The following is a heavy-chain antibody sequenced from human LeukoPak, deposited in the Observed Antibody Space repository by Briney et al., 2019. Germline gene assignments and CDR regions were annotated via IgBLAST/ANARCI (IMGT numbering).Heavy chain of an antibody. D-gene: IGHD1-26*01. CDR3: AILGGATAYFDY. CDR2: MNPNSGNT. Sequence: GSTVKVSCKASGYTFTSYDINWVRQATGQGLEWMGWMNPNSGNTGYAQKFQGRVTITRNTSISTAYMELSSLRSEDTAVYYCAILGGATAYFDYWGQGTLVTVSS. V-gene: IGHV1-8*03. CDR1: GYTFTSYD. J-gene: IGHJ4*02.